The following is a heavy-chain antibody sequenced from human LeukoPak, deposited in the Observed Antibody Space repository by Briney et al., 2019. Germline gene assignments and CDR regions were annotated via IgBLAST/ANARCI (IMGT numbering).Heavy chain of an antibody. CDR1: GFTLRTYA. V-gene: IGHV3-30-3*01. D-gene: IGHD1-14*01. CDR3: VRDAGGY. J-gene: IGHJ4*02. CDR2: ISSGGSKK. Sequence: GRSLRLSCVASGFTLRTYAMHWVRQAPGKGLEWVAVISSGGSKKFYSDSVKGQFTISRDNSKNTLYLQMSSLRTEDTGVYFCVRDAGGYWGQGTLVTVSS.